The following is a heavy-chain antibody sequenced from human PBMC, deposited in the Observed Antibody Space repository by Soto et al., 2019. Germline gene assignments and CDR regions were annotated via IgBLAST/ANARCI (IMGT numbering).Heavy chain of an antibody. Sequence: PGGSLRLSCAASGFTFSSYAMSWVRQAPGKGLEWVSAISGSGGSTYYADSVKGRFTISRDNSKNTLYLQMNSLRAEDTAVYYCAKGGLYSSALYYFDYWGQATLVTVSS. CDR2: ISGSGGST. D-gene: IGHD6-19*01. CDR1: GFTFSSYA. J-gene: IGHJ4*02. V-gene: IGHV3-23*01. CDR3: AKGGLYSSALYYFDY.